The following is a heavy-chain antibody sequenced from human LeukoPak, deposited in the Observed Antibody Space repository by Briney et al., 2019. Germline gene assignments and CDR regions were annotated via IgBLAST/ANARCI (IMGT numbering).Heavy chain of an antibody. J-gene: IGHJ4*02. V-gene: IGHV3-30*18. D-gene: IGHD1-26*01. Sequence: GGSLRLSCAASGFTFSSYGMHWVRQAPGKGLEWVAVISYDGSNKYYADSVKGRFTISRDNSKNTLYLQMNSLRAEDTAVYYCAKVVGATGGTGDPTFDYWGQGTLVTVSS. CDR2: ISYDGSNK. CDR3: AKVVGATGGTGDPTFDY. CDR1: GFTFSSYG.